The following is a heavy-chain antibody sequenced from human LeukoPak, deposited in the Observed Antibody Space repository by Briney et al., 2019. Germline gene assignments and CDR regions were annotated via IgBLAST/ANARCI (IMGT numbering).Heavy chain of an antibody. V-gene: IGHV3-7*01. Sequence: GGSLRLSCAASGFTFSSYWMNWLRQAPGKGLEWVANVKQDGSEKYYVDSVKGRFTISRDNAKNSLYLQMNSLRAEDTAVYYCAREYYYDDNAGNYWGQGTLVTVSS. D-gene: IGHD3-22*01. CDR3: AREYYYDDNAGNY. CDR2: VKQDGSEK. CDR1: GFTFSSYW. J-gene: IGHJ4*02.